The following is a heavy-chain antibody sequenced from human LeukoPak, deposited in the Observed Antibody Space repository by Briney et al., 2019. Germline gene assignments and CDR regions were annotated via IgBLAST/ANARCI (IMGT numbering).Heavy chain of an antibody. Sequence: SETLSLTCTVSSGSISNSNYYWGWIRQPPGKGLEWIGSIYYSGSTYYNPSLKSRVTISVDTSKNQFSLKLSSVTAADTAVYYCARGGWNKFDYWGQGTLVTVSS. CDR3: ARGGWNKFDY. V-gene: IGHV4-39*07. CDR2: IYYSGST. CDR1: SGSISNSNYY. J-gene: IGHJ4*02. D-gene: IGHD3-22*01.